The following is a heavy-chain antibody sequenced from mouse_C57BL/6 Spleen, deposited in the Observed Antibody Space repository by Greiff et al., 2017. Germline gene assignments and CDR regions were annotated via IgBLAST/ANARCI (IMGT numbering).Heavy chain of an antibody. CDR1: GYTFTSYW. V-gene: IGHV1-64*01. Sequence: QVQLKQPGAELVKPGASVKLSCKASGYTFTSYWMHWVKQRPGQGLEWIGMIHPNSGSTNYNEKFKSKATLTVDKSSSTAYMQLSSLTSEDSAVYYCARKGYYGSGAMDYWGQGTSVTVSS. CDR3: ARKGYYGSGAMDY. J-gene: IGHJ4*01. D-gene: IGHD1-1*01. CDR2: IHPNSGST.